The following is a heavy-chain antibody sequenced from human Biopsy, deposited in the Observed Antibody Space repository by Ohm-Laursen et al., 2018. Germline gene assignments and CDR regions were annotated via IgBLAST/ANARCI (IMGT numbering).Heavy chain of an antibody. Sequence: SETLSLTCTVSGGSISNNNYYWGWIRQPPGKGLEWIGSIFYRGSTHYKPSLKSRVNISVDTSKNQFSLKLSSVTAADTAVYYCARQDGYLGYEYWGQGALVTVSS. J-gene: IGHJ4*02. CDR1: GGSISNNNYY. D-gene: IGHD5-24*01. CDR2: IFYRGST. CDR3: ARQDGYLGYEY. V-gene: IGHV4-39*01.